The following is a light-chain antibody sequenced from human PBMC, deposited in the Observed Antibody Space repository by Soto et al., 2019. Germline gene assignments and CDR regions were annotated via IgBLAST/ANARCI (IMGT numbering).Light chain of an antibody. J-gene: IGKJ2*01. V-gene: IGKV1-39*01. Sequence: DIQMTQSPSSLSASVGDRVTITCRASQSISSYLNWYQQKPGKAPKLLIYAGSSLQSGVPSRFSGRGSGADCTLTISSLQPEDFATYYCQQTYSIPVTFGQGTKLEIK. CDR2: AGS. CDR3: QQTYSIPVT. CDR1: QSISSY.